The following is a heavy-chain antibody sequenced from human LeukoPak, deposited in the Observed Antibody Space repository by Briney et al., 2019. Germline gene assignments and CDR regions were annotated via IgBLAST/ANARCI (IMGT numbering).Heavy chain of an antibody. CDR2: ISSSSRYI. CDR3: ARLTTVHPYYYYYYMDV. Sequence: GGSLRLSCAASGFTFSSYSMNWVRQAPGKGLEWVSSISSSSRYIYYADSVKGRFTISRDNAKNSLYLQMNSLRAEDTAVYYCARLTTVHPYYYYYYMDVWGKGTTVTVSS. CDR1: GFTFSSYS. D-gene: IGHD4-17*01. V-gene: IGHV3-21*04. J-gene: IGHJ6*03.